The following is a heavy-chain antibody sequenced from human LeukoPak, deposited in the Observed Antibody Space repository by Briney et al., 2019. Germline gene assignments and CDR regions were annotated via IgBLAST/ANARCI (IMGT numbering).Heavy chain of an antibody. CDR2: INSDGSST. D-gene: IGHD3-22*01. CDR3: ARVRGYYYDSSGYYYPIDYFDY. V-gene: IGHV3-74*01. CDR1: GFTFSSYW. Sequence: GGSLRLSCAASGFTFSSYWMHWVRQAPGKGLVWVSRINSDGSSTSYADSVKGRFTISRDNAKNTLYLQMNSLRAEDTAVYYCARVRGYYYDSSGYYYPIDYFDYWGQGTLVTVSS. J-gene: IGHJ4*02.